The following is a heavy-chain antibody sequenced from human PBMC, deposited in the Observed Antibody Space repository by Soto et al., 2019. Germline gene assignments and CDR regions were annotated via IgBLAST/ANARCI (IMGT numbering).Heavy chain of an antibody. CDR3: AREFYYFDTSGRQYYFDF. V-gene: IGHV1-46*01. Sequence: ASVKVSCKASGYTFTTCYMHWVRQAPGQGLEWMGIINPSNGATSYAQKFQGRVTMTRDTSTSTFYMELSSLRSEDTAEYYCAREFYYFDTSGRQYYFDFWGPGTLVTVSS. J-gene: IGHJ4*02. D-gene: IGHD3-22*01. CDR1: GYTFTTCY. CDR2: INPSNGAT.